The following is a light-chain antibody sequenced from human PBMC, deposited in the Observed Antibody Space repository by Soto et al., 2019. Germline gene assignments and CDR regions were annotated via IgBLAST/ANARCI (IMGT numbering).Light chain of an antibody. CDR2: WGS. CDR3: MQALQFPNT. V-gene: IGKV2-28*01. J-gene: IGKJ2*01. CDR1: QSLLHSNGKNF. Sequence: DIVMTQSPLSLPVTPGEPASISCRSSQSLLHSNGKNFLDWYLQKPGQSPQLLIYWGSNRASVVPDRFSGSESGTDFTLKISRVEAEDVGVYYCMQALQFPNTFGQGTKLEIK.